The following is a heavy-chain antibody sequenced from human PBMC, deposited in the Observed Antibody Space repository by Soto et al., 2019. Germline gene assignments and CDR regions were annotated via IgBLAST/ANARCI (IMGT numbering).Heavy chain of an antibody. D-gene: IGHD2-15*01. J-gene: IGHJ5*02. CDR3: ARGAECRGYCLKIFTWLDP. V-gene: IGHV1-69*06. CDR1: GGYFSTYA. Sequence: QVQLVQSGAEVKKPGTSVRVSCKASGGYFSTYAFSWVRQAPGHGLEWMGGIIPIFDSPYYAQNFQGRVTIAADRSTSTVYMELSSLTPEDTAVYYCARGAECRGYCLKIFTWLDPWGQGTLVTVSS. CDR2: IIPIFDSP.